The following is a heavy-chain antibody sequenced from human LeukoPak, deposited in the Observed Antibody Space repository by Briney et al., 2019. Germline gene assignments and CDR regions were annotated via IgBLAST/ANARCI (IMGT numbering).Heavy chain of an antibody. CDR3: ARGYHLYAEIDY. CDR2: IYYSGST. V-gene: IGHV4-31*03. CDR1: GGSISSGGYY. D-gene: IGHD2/OR15-2a*01. Sequence: MPSETLSLTCTVSGGSISSGGYYWSWIRQHPGKGLEWIGYIYYSGSTYYNPSLKSRVTISVDTSKNQFSLKLSSVTAADTAVYYCARGYHLYAEIDYWGQGTLVTVSS. J-gene: IGHJ4*02.